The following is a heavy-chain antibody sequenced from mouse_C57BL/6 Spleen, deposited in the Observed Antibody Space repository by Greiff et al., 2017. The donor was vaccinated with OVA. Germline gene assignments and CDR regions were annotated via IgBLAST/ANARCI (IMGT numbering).Heavy chain of an antibody. V-gene: IGHV1-63*01. Sequence: QVQLQQSGAELVRPGTSVKMSCKASGYTFTNYWIGWAKQRPGHGLEWIGDIYPGGGYTNYNEKFKGKATLTADKSSSTAYMQFSSLTSEDSAIYYCARGREYYDYDEGYFDVWGTGTTVTVSS. CDR2: IYPGGGYT. CDR3: ARGREYYDYDEGYFDV. D-gene: IGHD2-4*01. J-gene: IGHJ1*03. CDR1: GYTFTNYW.